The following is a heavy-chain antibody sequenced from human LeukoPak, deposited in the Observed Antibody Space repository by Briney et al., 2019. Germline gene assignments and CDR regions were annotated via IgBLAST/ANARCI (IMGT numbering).Heavy chain of an antibody. D-gene: IGHD3-10*01. J-gene: IGHJ4*02. CDR3: AHTQVIRGFDS. CDR1: GFSLSTSGVG. CDR2: IYWDDDK. V-gene: IGHV2-5*02. Sequence: SGPTLVKPTQTLTLTCTFSGFSLSTSGVGVGWIRQPPGKALECLALIYWDDDKRYSPSLKSRLTISKDTSKNQVVLTMTNMGPVDTATYYCAHTQVIRGFDSWGQGSLVTVSS.